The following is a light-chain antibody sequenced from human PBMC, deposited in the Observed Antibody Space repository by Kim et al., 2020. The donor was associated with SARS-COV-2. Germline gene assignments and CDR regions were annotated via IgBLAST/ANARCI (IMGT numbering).Light chain of an antibody. CDR2: GAS. CDR3: QQANSFPWT. CDR1: QGISSW. Sequence: DIQMTQSPSSVSASVGDRVTITCRASQGISSWLAWYQHKPGKAPNLLIYGASSLQSGVPSRFSGSGSGTDFTLTISSLQPEDFATYYCQQANSFPWTFGQGTKVDIK. V-gene: IGKV1-12*01. J-gene: IGKJ1*01.